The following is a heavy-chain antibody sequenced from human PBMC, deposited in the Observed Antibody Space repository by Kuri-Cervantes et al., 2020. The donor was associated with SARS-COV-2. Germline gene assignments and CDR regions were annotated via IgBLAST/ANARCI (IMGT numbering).Heavy chain of an antibody. V-gene: IGHV3-13*01. Sequence: GESLKISCAASGFTFSSYDMHWVRQATGKGLEWVSVIGTAGDTYYPGSVKGRFTISRDNAKNSLYLQMNSLRAEDTAVYYCARDRPLYQLLYDGFDYWGQGTLVTVSS. CDR1: GFTFSSYD. D-gene: IGHD2-2*02. CDR3: ARDRPLYQLLYDGFDY. CDR2: IGTAGDT. J-gene: IGHJ4*02.